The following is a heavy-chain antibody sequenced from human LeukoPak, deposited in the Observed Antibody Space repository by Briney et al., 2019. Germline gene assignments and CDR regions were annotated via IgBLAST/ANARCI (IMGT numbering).Heavy chain of an antibody. CDR3: ARDYGGNSGFDY. J-gene: IGHJ4*02. D-gene: IGHD4-23*01. V-gene: IGHV3-21*01. CDR1: GFTFSTYT. Sequence: GGSLRLSCAASGFTFSTYTMNWVRQAPGKGLEWVSSISSSSSYIYYADSVKGRFTISRDNAKNSLYLQMNSLRAEDTAVYYCARDYGGNSGFDYWGQGTLVTVSS. CDR2: ISSSSSYI.